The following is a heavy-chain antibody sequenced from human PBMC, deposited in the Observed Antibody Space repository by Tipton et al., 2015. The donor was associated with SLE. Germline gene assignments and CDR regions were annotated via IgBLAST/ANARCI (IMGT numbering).Heavy chain of an antibody. CDR2: IYTSGSI. CDR3: ARVGGGYSYGPFDY. J-gene: IGHJ4*02. Sequence: TLSLTCTVSGGSISSYYWSWIRQPAGKGLEWIGRIYTSGSINYNPSLKSRVTISVDTSKNQFSLKLSSVTAADTAVYYCARVGGGYSYGPFDYWGQGTLVTVSS. D-gene: IGHD5-18*01. V-gene: IGHV4-4*07. CDR1: GGSISSYY.